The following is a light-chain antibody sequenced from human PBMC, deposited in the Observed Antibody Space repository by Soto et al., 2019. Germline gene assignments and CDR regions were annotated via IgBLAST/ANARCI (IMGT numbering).Light chain of an antibody. Sequence: EIVLTQSPATLSLSPGERATLSCRASQSVSSYLAWYRQKPGQAPRLLIYDASNRATGIPARFSGSGSGTDFTLTISSLEPEDFAVYYCQQRSNWPGPLTFGGGTKVEIK. CDR1: QSVSSY. CDR2: DAS. J-gene: IGKJ4*01. CDR3: QQRSNWPGPLT. V-gene: IGKV3-11*01.